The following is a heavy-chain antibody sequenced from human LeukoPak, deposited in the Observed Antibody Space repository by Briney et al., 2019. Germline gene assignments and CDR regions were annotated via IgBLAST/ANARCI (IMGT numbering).Heavy chain of an antibody. Sequence: SETLSLTSTVSGGSLSSYYWSLIRQPAGQGLEWIGRIYTSGTTYYNPSLKSRVTISVDVSRNPFSLRVTSVTPADTAVYYCARSDFWSGFDYWGQGTLVTVSS. J-gene: IGHJ4*02. CDR2: IYTSGTT. CDR3: ARSDFWSGFDY. V-gene: IGHV4-4*07. D-gene: IGHD3-3*01. CDR1: GGSLSSYY.